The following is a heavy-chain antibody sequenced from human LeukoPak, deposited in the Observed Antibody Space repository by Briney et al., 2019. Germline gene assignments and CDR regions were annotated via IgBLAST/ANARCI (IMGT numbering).Heavy chain of an antibody. CDR1: GFTFSSYA. Sequence: GGSLRLSCAASGFTFSSYAMSWVRQAPGEGLEWVSAISGSGGSTYYADSVKGRFTISRDNSKNTLYLQVNSLRAEDTAVYYCAKDRWGGVKRSRIYCSGGSCYSDRRYYGMDVWGQGTTVTVSS. J-gene: IGHJ6*02. V-gene: IGHV3-23*01. CDR3: AKDRWGGVKRSRIYCSGGSCYSDRRYYGMDV. D-gene: IGHD2-15*01. CDR2: ISGSGGST.